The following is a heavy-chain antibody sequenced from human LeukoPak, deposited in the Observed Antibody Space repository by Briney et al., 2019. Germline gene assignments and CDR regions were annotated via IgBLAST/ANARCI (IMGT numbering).Heavy chain of an antibody. CDR3: ARDMSVVVPPAFGIDYGMDV. J-gene: IGHJ6*02. Sequence: PGGSLRLSCAASGLTFSSYAMHWVRQAPGKGLEWVAVISYDGSNKYYADSVKGRFTISRDNSKNTLYLQMNSLRAEDTAVYYCARDMSVVVPPAFGIDYGMDVWGQGTTVTVSS. CDR2: ISYDGSNK. CDR1: GLTFSSYA. D-gene: IGHD2-2*01. V-gene: IGHV3-30*04.